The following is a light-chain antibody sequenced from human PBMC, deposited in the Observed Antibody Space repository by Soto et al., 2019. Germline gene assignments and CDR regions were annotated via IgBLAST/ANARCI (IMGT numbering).Light chain of an antibody. CDR1: QSVLYSSNNKNY. Sequence: DIVMTQSPDSLAVSLGERATINCKSSQSVLYSSNNKNYLAWYQQKPGQPPKLLIYWASTRESGVPDRFSGSGSGTDFTLTFSSLPAEEVAVYYCQQYYSTPPTFGQGTKVEIK. J-gene: IGKJ1*01. CDR3: QQYYSTPPT. V-gene: IGKV4-1*01. CDR2: WAS.